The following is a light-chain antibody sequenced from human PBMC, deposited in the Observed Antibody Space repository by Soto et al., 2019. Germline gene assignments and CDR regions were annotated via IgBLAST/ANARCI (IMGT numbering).Light chain of an antibody. CDR1: QSVSSY. CDR3: QQRSNLPPIT. Sequence: EIVLTQSPVTLSLSPGERATLSCRASQSVSSYLAWYQQKPGQAPRLLIYDASNRATGIPARFSGGGSGTDFTLTIDNLEPEDFAIYYCQQRSNLPPITFAQRTRLAI. CDR2: DAS. V-gene: IGKV3-11*01. J-gene: IGKJ5*01.